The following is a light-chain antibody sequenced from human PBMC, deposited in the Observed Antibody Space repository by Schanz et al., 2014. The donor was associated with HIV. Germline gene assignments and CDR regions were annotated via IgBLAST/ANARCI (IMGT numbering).Light chain of an antibody. V-gene: IGLV2-14*03. Sequence: QSALTQPASVSGSPGQSITISCTGTSSDVGADNSVSWYQQHPVRAPRLLVYDVTYRPSGVSNRFSGSKSGNTASLTISGLQAEDEADYYCSSKATGGRAPFVFGGGTKVTVL. CDR1: SSDVGADNS. J-gene: IGLJ1*01. CDR2: DVT. CDR3: SSKATGGRAPFV.